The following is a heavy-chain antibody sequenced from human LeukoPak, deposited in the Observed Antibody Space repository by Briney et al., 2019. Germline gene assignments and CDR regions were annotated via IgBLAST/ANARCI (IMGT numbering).Heavy chain of an antibody. CDR1: GFTFNSYA. J-gene: IGHJ4*02. CDR2: ITGSATST. D-gene: IGHD6-19*01. Sequence: GGSLRLSCAASGFTFNSYAMSWVRPAPGKGLEWVSSITGSATSTYYADSVKGRFTISRDNSKNTLYLQVNSLRAEDTAVYYCAKDTSIAMASNDYWGQGTLVTVSS. V-gene: IGHV3-23*01. CDR3: AKDTSIAMASNDY.